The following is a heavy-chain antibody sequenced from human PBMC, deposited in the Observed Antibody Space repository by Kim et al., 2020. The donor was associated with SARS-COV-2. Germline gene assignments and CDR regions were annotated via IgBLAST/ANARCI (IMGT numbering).Heavy chain of an antibody. D-gene: IGHD3-9*01. CDR3: ARTLRYFDWYPTEFDP. Sequence: GGSLRLSCAASGFTFSDYYMSWIRQAPGKGLEWVSYISSSGSTIYYADSVKGRFTISRDNAKNSLYLQMNSLRAEDTAVYYCARTLRYFDWYPTEFDPWGQGTLVTVSS. V-gene: IGHV3-11*01. CDR2: ISSSGSTI. CDR1: GFTFSDYY. J-gene: IGHJ5*02.